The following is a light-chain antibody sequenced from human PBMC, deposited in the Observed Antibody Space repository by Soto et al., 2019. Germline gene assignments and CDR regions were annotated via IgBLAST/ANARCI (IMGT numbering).Light chain of an antibody. V-gene: IGLV8-61*01. J-gene: IGLJ1*01. CDR3: CSYAGSSTYV. Sequence: QAVVTQEPSFSVSPGGTVTLTCGLSFGSVSSSDYPSWYQQTPGQAPRSLIYNTNTRSSGVPDRFSGSILGNKAALTITGAQADDESDYYCCSYAGSSTYVFGTGTKLTVL. CDR1: FGSVSSSDY. CDR2: NTN.